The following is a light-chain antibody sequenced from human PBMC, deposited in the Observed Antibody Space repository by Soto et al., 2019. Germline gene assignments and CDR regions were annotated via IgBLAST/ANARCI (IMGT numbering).Light chain of an antibody. CDR1: ESFHTNY. J-gene: IGKJ4*01. Sequence: EIALTQSPGTLSLSPGERATLSCRASESFHTNYLAWYQQRPGQAPRLLIYGASNRASGIPERFSGSGSGTDFTLTINRLQPEDSAVYFCQQYGSSPGFTFGGGTKIEI. V-gene: IGKV3-20*01. CDR2: GAS. CDR3: QQYGSSPGFT.